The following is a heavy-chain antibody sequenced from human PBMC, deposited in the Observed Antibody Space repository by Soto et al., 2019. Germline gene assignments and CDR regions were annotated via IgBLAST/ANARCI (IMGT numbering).Heavy chain of an antibody. CDR1: GYTFTNFG. J-gene: IGHJ4*02. V-gene: IGHV1-18*01. Sequence: QVQLVQSGAEVKKPGASVKVSCKASGYTFTNFGISWVRQAPGQGLEWMGWISAYNGNTNYAQNFQGRVTMTTDTATGQASMELGRLGDQDKSVYYSARGGTTIDFWGQGTL. CDR2: ISAYNGNT. CDR3: ARGGTTIDF. D-gene: IGHD1-7*01.